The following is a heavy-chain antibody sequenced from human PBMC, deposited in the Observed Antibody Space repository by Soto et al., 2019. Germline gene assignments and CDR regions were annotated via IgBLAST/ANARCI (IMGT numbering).Heavy chain of an antibody. Sequence: GGSLRLSCAASGFTFSSYGMHWVRQAPGKGLEWVAVIWYDGSNKYYADSVKGRFTISRDNSKNTLYLQMNSLRAEDTAAYYCARDSGGNGDYSFDYWGQGTLVTVSS. CDR1: GFTFSSYG. CDR3: ARDSGGNGDYSFDY. V-gene: IGHV3-33*01. J-gene: IGHJ4*02. D-gene: IGHD4-17*01. CDR2: IWYDGSNK.